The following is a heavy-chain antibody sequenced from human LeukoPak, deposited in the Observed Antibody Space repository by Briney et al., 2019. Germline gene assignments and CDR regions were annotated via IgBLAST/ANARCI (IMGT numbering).Heavy chain of an antibody. V-gene: IGHV3-33*01. CDR3: ARVTDYHDYGDSRGWFDP. CDR2: IWYDGSNK. CDR1: GFTFSSYG. Sequence: GGPLRLSCAASGFTFSSYGMHWVRQAPGKGLEWVAVIWYDGSNKYYADSVKGRFTISRDNSKNTLYLQMNSLRAEDTAVYYCARVTDYHDYGDSRGWFDPWGQGTLVTVSS. D-gene: IGHD4-17*01. J-gene: IGHJ5*02.